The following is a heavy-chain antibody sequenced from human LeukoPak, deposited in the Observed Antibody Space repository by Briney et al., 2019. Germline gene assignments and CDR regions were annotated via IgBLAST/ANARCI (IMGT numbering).Heavy chain of an antibody. Sequence: ASVKVSCKASGYTFTSYAMHWVRQAPGQRLEWMGWINAGNGNTKYSQKFQGRVTITRDTSASTAYMELRSLRSDDTAVYYCARSESVTTSPGYYYYYYMDVWGKGTTVTVSS. CDR3: ARSESVTTSPGYYYYYYMDV. CDR2: INAGNGNT. V-gene: IGHV1-3*01. CDR1: GYTFTSYA. D-gene: IGHD1-1*01. J-gene: IGHJ6*03.